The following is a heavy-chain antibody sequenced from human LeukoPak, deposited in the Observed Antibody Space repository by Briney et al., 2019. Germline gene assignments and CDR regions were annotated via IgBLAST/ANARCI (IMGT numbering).Heavy chain of an antibody. Sequence: SETLSLTCAVYGGSFSGYYWSWIRQPPGKGLEWIGEINHSGSTNYNPSLKSRVTISVDTSKNQFSLKLSSVTAADTAVYYCARDSSSYADNAFDIWGQGTMVTASS. D-gene: IGHD2-2*01. J-gene: IGHJ3*02. CDR3: ARDSSSYADNAFDI. CDR1: GGSFSGYY. V-gene: IGHV4-34*01. CDR2: INHSGST.